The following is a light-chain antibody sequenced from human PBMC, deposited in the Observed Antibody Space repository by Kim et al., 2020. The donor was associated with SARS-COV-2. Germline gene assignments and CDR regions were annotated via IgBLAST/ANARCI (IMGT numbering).Light chain of an antibody. Sequence: VSRRQTASISCSGKKLGNKYGCCYQQKRGQSPVLVIYQDSKRPSGIPQRFSCSNARNTATLIISGTQAVDEADYYCQAWDSSTEVFGTGTKVTVL. CDR2: QDS. CDR1: KLGNKY. CDR3: QAWDSSTEV. J-gene: IGLJ1*01. V-gene: IGLV3-1*01.